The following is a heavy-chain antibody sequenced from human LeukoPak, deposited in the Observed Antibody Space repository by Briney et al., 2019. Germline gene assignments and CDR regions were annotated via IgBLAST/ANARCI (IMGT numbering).Heavy chain of an antibody. CDR3: ARHERGSHFDY. J-gene: IGHJ4*02. CDR1: GGSLSSYY. V-gene: IGHV4-59*08. D-gene: IGHD1-26*01. Sequence: SETLSLNCTVSGGSLSSYYWSWLRQPPGTGLEWVAYIYYGGTTNYNPSLTSRVTMSLDTSKNQFSLRLSSVTAADAAVYYWARHERGSHFDYWGQGTLVTVSS. CDR2: IYYGGTT.